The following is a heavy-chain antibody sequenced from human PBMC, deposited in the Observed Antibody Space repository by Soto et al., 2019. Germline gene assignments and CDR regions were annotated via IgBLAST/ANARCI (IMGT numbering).Heavy chain of an antibody. D-gene: IGHD3-3*01. Sequence: PETLCLTCTVSGGSISSYYWSWIRQPAGKGLEWIGRIYTSGSTNYNPSLKSRVTMSVDTSKNQFSLKLSSVTAADTAVYYCARDSGFWSGYYTPYYYGMDVWGQGPTFT. V-gene: IGHV4-4*07. CDR2: IYTSGST. CDR3: ARDSGFWSGYYTPYYYGMDV. CDR1: GGSISSYY. J-gene: IGHJ6*02.